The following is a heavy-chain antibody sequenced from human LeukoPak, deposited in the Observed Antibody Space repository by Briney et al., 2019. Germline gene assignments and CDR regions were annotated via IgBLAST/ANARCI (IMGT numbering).Heavy chain of an antibody. V-gene: IGHV4-30-4*08. Sequence: PSQTLSLTCTVSGGSISSGDYYWSWIRQPPGKGLEWIGYIYYSGSTYYNPSLKSRVTISVDTSKNQFSLKQSSVTAADTAVYYCARASTVKLRLDAFDIWGQGTMVTVSS. J-gene: IGHJ3*02. CDR2: IYYSGST. D-gene: IGHD4-11*01. CDR1: GGSISSGDYY. CDR3: ARASTVKLRLDAFDI.